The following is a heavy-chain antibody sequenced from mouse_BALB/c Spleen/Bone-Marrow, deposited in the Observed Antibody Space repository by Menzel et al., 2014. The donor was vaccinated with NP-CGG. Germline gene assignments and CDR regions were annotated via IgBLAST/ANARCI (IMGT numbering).Heavy chain of an antibody. CDR1: GYSFTSYY. D-gene: IGHD2-1*01. Sequence: VKVVESGPELVKPGASVKISCEASGYSFTSYYIHWVKQRPGQGLEWIGWIFPGSGNIKYNEKLKGEATLTADTSSSTAYMRLSSLTSEDSAVYFCARRGNWGYAMDYWGQGTSVTVSS. V-gene: IGHV1-66*01. CDR3: ARRGNWGYAMDY. J-gene: IGHJ4*01. CDR2: IFPGSGNI.